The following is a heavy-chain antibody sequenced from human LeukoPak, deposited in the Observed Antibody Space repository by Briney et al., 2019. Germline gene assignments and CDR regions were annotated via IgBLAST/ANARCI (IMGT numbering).Heavy chain of an antibody. CDR2: INPNSGGT. D-gene: IGHD3-10*01. Sequence: GASVKVSCKASGYTFTGYYMHWVRQAPGQGLEWMGWINPNSGGTNYAQKFQGRVTMTRDTSISTAYMELSRLRSDDTAMFYCARAGSTAGVFYFDYWGQGTLVTVSS. CDR1: GYTFTGYY. V-gene: IGHV1-2*02. CDR3: ARAGSTAGVFYFDY. J-gene: IGHJ4*02.